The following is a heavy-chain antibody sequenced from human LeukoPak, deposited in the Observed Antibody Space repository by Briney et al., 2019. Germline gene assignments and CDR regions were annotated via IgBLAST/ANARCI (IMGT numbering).Heavy chain of an antibody. V-gene: IGHV3-20*04. CDR1: GFTFDNYV. CDR2: ISWDGDSP. J-gene: IGHJ4*02. CDR3: AREGYTSGWEN. D-gene: IGHD2-15*01. Sequence: GGSLRLSCAASGFTFDNYVMHWVRHVPGKALEWVSGISWDGDSPYYADSLEGRFTISRDNAKTSLYLHMNSLRVADTAVYYCAREGYTSGWENWGQGTLVTVSS.